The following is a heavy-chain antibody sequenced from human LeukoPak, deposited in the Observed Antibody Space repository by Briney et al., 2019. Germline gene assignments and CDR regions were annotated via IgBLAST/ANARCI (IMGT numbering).Heavy chain of an antibody. Sequence: SETLSLTCAVYGGSFSGYYWSWIRQPPGKGLEWIGEINHSGSTNYNPSLKSRVTISVDTSKNQFSLKLSSVTAADTAVYYCARGYYDFWSDYWGQGTLVTVSS. CDR1: GGSFSGYY. CDR2: INHSGST. J-gene: IGHJ4*02. D-gene: IGHD3-3*01. CDR3: ARGYYDFWSDY. V-gene: IGHV4-34*01.